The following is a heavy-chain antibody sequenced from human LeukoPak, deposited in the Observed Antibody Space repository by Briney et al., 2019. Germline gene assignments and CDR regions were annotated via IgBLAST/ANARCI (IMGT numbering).Heavy chain of an antibody. CDR2: INHSGST. Sequence: SETLSLTCAVYGGSFSGYYWSWIRQPPGKGLEWIGEINHSGSTNYNPSLKSRVTISVDTSKNQFSLKLSSVTAADTAMYYCATLYSSGWTTIGNWGQGTLVTVSS. CDR3: ATLYSSGWTTIGN. J-gene: IGHJ4*02. D-gene: IGHD6-19*01. CDR1: GGSFSGYY. V-gene: IGHV4-34*01.